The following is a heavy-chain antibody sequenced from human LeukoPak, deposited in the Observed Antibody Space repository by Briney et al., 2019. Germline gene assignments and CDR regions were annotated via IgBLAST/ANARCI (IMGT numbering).Heavy chain of an antibody. J-gene: IGHJ4*02. D-gene: IGHD3-16*01. Sequence: GASVKVSFKASGYTFTDYYMHWVRQAPGQGLEGMGWINPNSGGTDYAQKFQGRVTITRDTSISTAYMELSRLRSDDTAVYYCARALGDGYNPGDYWGQGTLVTVSS. CDR1: GYTFTDYY. CDR2: INPNSGGT. V-gene: IGHV1-2*02. CDR3: ARALGDGYNPGDY.